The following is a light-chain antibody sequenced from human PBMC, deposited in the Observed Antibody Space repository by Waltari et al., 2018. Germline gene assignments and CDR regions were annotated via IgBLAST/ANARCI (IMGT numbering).Light chain of an antibody. Sequence: EIVLTQSPAPLSLSPGERATLSCRASQSVSSSLAWYQQKPGQAPRLLIYDASNRATVIPARFSGSGSGTDFTLTISSLEPEDFAVYYCQQRSNWITFGQGTRLEIK. J-gene: IGKJ5*01. CDR2: DAS. V-gene: IGKV3-11*01. CDR3: QQRSNWIT. CDR1: QSVSSS.